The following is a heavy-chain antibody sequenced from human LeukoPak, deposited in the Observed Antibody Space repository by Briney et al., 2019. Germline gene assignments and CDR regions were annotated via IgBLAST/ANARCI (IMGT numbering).Heavy chain of an antibody. CDR1: GGSFSGYY. V-gene: IGHV4-34*01. D-gene: IGHD2-2*01. J-gene: IGHJ5*02. CDR3: ARGNPYSLSIVVVLAAMRTWFDP. Sequence: SETLSLTCAVYGGSFSGYYWSWIRQPPGKGLEWIGEINHSGSTNYNPSLKSRVTISVDTSKNQFSLKLSSVTAADTAVYYCARGNPYSLSIVVVLAAMRTWFDPWGQGTLVTVSS. CDR2: INHSGST.